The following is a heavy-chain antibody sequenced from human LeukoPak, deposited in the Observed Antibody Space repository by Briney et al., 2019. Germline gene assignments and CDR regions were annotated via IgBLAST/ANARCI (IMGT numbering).Heavy chain of an antibody. CDR3: ARGPNYGSRSDYFDY. J-gene: IGHJ4*02. Sequence: GGSLRLSCAASGFNFSDYWMNWVRQAPGKGLEWVANMKEDGSEKYCVDCVKGRFTISRDNAKNSLYLQMNSLRVEDTAVYYCARGPNYGSRSDYFDYWGQGTLVTVSS. V-gene: IGHV3-7*03. D-gene: IGHD3-10*01. CDR2: MKEDGSEK. CDR1: GFNFSDYW.